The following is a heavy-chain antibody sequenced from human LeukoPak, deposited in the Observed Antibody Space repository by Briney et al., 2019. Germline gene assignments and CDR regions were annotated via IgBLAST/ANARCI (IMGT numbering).Heavy chain of an antibody. Sequence: SETLSLTCTVSGDSISSYYWNWIRQPPGKGLEWIGYIYYSGSTNYNPSLKSRVTISVDTSKNQFSLKLTSVTAADTAVYYCARNYFFSMDVWGKGTTVTVSS. J-gene: IGHJ6*03. CDR1: GDSISSYY. CDR2: IYYSGST. V-gene: IGHV4-59*08. CDR3: ARNYFFSMDV.